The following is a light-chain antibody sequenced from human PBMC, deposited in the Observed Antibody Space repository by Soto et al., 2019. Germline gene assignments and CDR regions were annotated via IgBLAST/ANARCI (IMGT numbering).Light chain of an antibody. CDR2: DVT. CDR3: SSFTSSMTNV. V-gene: IGLV2-14*01. CDR1: SSDVGGYNS. J-gene: IGLJ1*01. Sequence: QSVLTQPASVSGSPGQSITISCTGTSSDVGGYNSVSWYQQHPGKAPKLILYDVTDRPSGVSYRFSGSKSGNTASLTISGLQAADEADYFSSSFTSSMTNVFGSGTNVTVL.